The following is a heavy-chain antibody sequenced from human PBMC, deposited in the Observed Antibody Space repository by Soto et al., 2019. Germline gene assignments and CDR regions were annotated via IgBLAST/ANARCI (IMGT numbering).Heavy chain of an antibody. CDR1: GGSISSGGYY. D-gene: IGHD2-15*01. CDR2: IYYSGST. Sequence: QVQLQESGPGLVKPSQTLSLTCTVSGGSISSGGYYWSWIRQHPGKGLEWIGYIYYSGSTYYNPSLKSRVTISVDTSKNQFSLKLRSVTAADTAVYYCARGGIVVVVAARDAFDIWGQGTMVTVSS. CDR3: ARGGIVVVVAARDAFDI. J-gene: IGHJ3*02. V-gene: IGHV4-31*03.